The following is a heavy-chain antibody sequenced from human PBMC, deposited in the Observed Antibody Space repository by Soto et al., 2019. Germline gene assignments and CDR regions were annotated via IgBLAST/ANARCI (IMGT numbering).Heavy chain of an antibody. CDR1: GFTFDDYA. CDR3: AKDSTPYYYDSSGYPTDAFDI. J-gene: IGHJ3*02. V-gene: IGHV3-9*01. Sequence: DVQLVESGGGLVQPGRSLRLSCAASGFTFDDYAMHWVRQAPGKGLEWVSGISWNSGSIGYADSVKGRFTISRDNAKNSLYLQMNSLRAEDTALYYCAKDSTPYYYDSSGYPTDAFDIWGQGTMVTVSS. CDR2: ISWNSGSI. D-gene: IGHD3-22*01.